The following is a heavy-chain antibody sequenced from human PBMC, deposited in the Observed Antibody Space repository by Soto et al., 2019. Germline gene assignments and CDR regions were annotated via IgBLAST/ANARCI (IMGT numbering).Heavy chain of an antibody. D-gene: IGHD3-3*01. CDR1: GFSFSDSA. CDR3: LRNICGVVSFDF. Sequence: EGSLTLSCSASGFSFSDSAMHWARQAPGKRLEYVSAISTHGRNTYYADSMKGRFTISRDNSKNTVHLQMSSLRAEDTAVYYFLRNICGVVSFDFWGQVSPFTVSS. V-gene: IGHV3-64D*06. J-gene: IGHJ4*02. CDR2: ISTHGRNT.